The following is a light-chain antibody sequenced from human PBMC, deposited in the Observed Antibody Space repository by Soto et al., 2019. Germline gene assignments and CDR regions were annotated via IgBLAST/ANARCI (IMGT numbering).Light chain of an antibody. CDR1: SSDFGGYNY. Sequence: QSALTQPVSASGYPGQSITISCTGTSSDFGGYNYVSWYQKHPGKAPKLMLYEVSNRPSGVSNRFSGYKSGNTASLTISGLQAEDEAAYYCSSYTSSITLVFGTGIKLTVL. J-gene: IGLJ1*01. V-gene: IGLV2-14*01. CDR3: SSYTSSITLV. CDR2: EVS.